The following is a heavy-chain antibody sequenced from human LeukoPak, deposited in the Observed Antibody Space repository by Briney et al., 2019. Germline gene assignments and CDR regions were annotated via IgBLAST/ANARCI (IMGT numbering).Heavy chain of an antibody. D-gene: IGHD1-14*01. J-gene: IGHJ5*02. CDR1: GGSISSGGYS. V-gene: IGHV4-30-2*01. Sequence: SQTLSLTCAVSGGSISSGGYSWSWIRQPPGKGLERIGYIYHSGSTYYNPSLKSRVTISVDRSKNQFSLKLSSVTAADTAVYYCARTVTTGAWFDPWGQGTLVTVSS. CDR2: IYHSGST. CDR3: ARTVTTGAWFDP.